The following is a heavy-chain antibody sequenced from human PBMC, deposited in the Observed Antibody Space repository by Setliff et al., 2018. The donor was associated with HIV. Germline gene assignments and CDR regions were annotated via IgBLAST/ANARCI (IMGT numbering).Heavy chain of an antibody. V-gene: IGHV1-18*01. CDR1: GYTFTNFG. J-gene: IGHJ5*02. CDR3: ARWSCGRATCYDSPYNWFEP. Sequence: SVKVSCKASGYTFTNFGVGWVRQAPGQGLEWMGWVSPYNGHTKYAQRFQGRVTMSTGTSTSTIYMELTSLRSDDTAVYYCARWSCGRATCYDSPYNWFEPWGQGTLVTVSS. D-gene: IGHD2-2*01. CDR2: VSPYNGHT.